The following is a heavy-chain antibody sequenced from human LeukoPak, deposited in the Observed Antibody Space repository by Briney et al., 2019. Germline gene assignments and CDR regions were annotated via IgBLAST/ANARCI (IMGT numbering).Heavy chain of an antibody. CDR3: ARDLADY. CDR1: GFSFSSYS. J-gene: IGHJ4*02. V-gene: IGHV3-21*01. Sequence: PGGSLRLSCAASGFSFSSYSMNWVRQAPGKGLEWVSSISSSSYIYYADSVKGRFTISRDNAKNSLYLQMNSLRAEDTAVYYCARDLADYWGQGTLVTVSS. D-gene: IGHD3-16*01. CDR2: ISSSSYI.